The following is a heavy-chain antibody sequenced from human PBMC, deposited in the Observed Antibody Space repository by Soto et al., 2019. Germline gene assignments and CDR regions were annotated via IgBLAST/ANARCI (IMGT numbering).Heavy chain of an antibody. V-gene: IGHV1-2*02. CDR2: INPNSGST. D-gene: IGHD6-19*01. CDR1: GYPLPCEY. Sequence: KVSCDASGYPLPCEYMHWVRQANGQGLEWMGWINPNSGSTNYAQKFQGRVTMTRDTSISTAYMELSRLRSDDTAVYYCARDIAVAVLDPWGQGTLVTVS. CDR3: ARDIAVAVLDP. J-gene: IGHJ5*02.